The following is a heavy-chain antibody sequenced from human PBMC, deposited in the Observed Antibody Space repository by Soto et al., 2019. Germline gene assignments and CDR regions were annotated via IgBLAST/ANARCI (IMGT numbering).Heavy chain of an antibody. V-gene: IGHV3-23*01. J-gene: IGHJ4*02. Sequence: GGALRASCAVLGSSFLAYALSWVRQGPGKGREWVSTISGRDGKTFYADSVKGRFSISRDTSQNTLYLQMNSLRADDTAIYYCARWSYLDDWGQGTWVTVSS. CDR1: GSSFLAYA. D-gene: IGHD3-3*01. CDR3: ARWSYLDD. CDR2: ISGRDGKT.